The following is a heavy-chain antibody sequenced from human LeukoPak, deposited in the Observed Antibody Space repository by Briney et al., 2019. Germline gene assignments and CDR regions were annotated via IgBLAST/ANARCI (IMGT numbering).Heavy chain of an antibody. J-gene: IGHJ6*02. D-gene: IGHD5-18*01. CDR1: GFTFDDYA. CDR2: ISWNSGSI. V-gene: IGHV3-9*01. Sequence: GRSLRLSCAASGFTFDDYAMHWVRQAPGKGLEWVSGISWNSGSIGYADSVKGRFTISRDNAKNSLYLRMNSLRAEDTALYYCAKDTGYSYGPGGMDVWGQGTTVTVSS. CDR3: AKDTGYSYGPGGMDV.